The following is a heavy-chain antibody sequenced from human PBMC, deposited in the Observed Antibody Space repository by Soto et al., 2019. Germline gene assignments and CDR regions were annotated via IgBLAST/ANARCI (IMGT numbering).Heavy chain of an antibody. CDR3: AREPSDMTTEPSGWFDP. CDR2: IYYSGST. D-gene: IGHD4-17*01. Sequence: SETLSLTCTVSGGSISSYYWSWIRQPPGKGLEWIGYIYYSGSTNYNPSLKSRVTISVDTSKNQFSLKLSSVTAADTAVYYCAREPSDMTTEPSGWFDPWGQGTLVTVSS. J-gene: IGHJ5*02. V-gene: IGHV4-59*01. CDR1: GGSISSYY.